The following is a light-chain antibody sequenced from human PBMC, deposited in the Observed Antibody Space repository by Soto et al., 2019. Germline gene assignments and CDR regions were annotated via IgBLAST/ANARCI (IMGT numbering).Light chain of an antibody. CDR1: QTISSW. V-gene: IGKV1-5*03. CDR3: QHYNSYSEA. J-gene: IGKJ1*01. Sequence: DIHMTHSPSTLSGSVGDRVTITCRASQTISSWLAWYQQKPGKAPKLLIYKASTLKSGVPSRFSGSGSGTEFTLTISSLQPDDFATYYSQHYNSYSEAFGQGTRWIS. CDR2: KAS.